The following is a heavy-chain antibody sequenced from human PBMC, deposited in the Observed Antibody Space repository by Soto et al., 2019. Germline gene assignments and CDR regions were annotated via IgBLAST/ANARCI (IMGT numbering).Heavy chain of an antibody. V-gene: IGHV3-21*01. CDR2: ISSSSSYI. D-gene: IGHD6-13*01. Sequence: GGSLRLSCAASGFTFSSYSMNWVRQAPGKGLEWVSSISSSSSYIYYADSVKGRFTISRDNAKNSLYLQKNSLRAEDTAVYYCARDSGSWYNAFDIWGQGTMVTVSS. CDR3: ARDSGSWYNAFDI. CDR1: GFTFSSYS. J-gene: IGHJ3*02.